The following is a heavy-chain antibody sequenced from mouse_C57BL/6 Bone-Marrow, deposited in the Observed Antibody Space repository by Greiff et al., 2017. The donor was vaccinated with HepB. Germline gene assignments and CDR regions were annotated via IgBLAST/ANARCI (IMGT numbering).Heavy chain of an antibody. D-gene: IGHD2-10*01. CDR3: ARPSLPHYFDY. CDR1: GYSFTGYY. V-gene: IGHV1-42*01. CDR2: INPSTGGT. Sequence: VQLQQSGPELVKPGASVKISCKASGYSFTGYYMNWVKQSPEKSLEWIGEINPSTGGTTYNQKFKAKATLTVDKSSSTAYMQLKSLTSEDSAVYYWARPSLPHYFDYWGQGTTLTVSS. J-gene: IGHJ2*01.